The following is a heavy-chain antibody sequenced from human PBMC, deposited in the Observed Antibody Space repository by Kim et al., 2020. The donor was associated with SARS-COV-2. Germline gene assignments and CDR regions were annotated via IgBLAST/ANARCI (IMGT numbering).Heavy chain of an antibody. J-gene: IGHJ4*02. Sequence: KSRVTISVDTSKNQFSLKLSSVTAADTAVYYCASGARITIFGVVTYYFDYWGQGTLVTVSS. V-gene: IGHV4-39*01. CDR3: ASGARITIFGVVTYYFDY. D-gene: IGHD3-3*01.